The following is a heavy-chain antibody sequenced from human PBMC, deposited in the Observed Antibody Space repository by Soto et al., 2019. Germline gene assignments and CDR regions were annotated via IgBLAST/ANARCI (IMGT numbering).Heavy chain of an antibody. Sequence: QVQLQESGPGLVKPSETLSLTCTVSGGSVSSGSYYWSWLRQPPGKGLEWIGYIYYSGSPNYNPSLKSRVNISVATSKNQFSLKLSSVTAADTAVYYCARLGLVGYDYYFDYWGQGTLVTVSS. CDR3: ARLGLVGYDYYFDY. CDR2: IYYSGSP. J-gene: IGHJ4*02. CDR1: GGSVSSGSYY. V-gene: IGHV4-61*01. D-gene: IGHD5-12*01.